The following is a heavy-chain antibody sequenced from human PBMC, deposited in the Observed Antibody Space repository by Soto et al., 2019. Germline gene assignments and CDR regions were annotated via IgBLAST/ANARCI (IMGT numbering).Heavy chain of an antibody. CDR2: ISGSNGDST. CDR1: GFTFSNSA. D-gene: IGHD1-20*01. J-gene: IGHJ5*02. V-gene: IGHV3-23*04. CDR3: VKHNWNNLGWFDP. Sequence: EVQLVESGGGLVQPGESLRLSCAASGFTFSNSAMTWVRQTPGKGLEWVSTISGSNGDSTYYADSVKGRFTISRDNSKNTLYLQMNSLRAEDTAVYNCVKHNWNNLGWFDPWGQGTLVTVSS.